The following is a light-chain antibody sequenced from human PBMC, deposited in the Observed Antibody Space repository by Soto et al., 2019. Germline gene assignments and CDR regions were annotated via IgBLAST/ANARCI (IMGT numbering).Light chain of an antibody. CDR3: QQRVSWPLT. Sequence: EIVLTQSPATLSLSPGERATLSCRASQSVSSYLAWYQQNPGQAPRLLIYDASNRATGIPARFSGSGSGTDFTLTIASLEPEDFAVYYCQQRVSWPLTFGQGTTLEIK. V-gene: IGKV3-11*01. J-gene: IGKJ1*01. CDR2: DAS. CDR1: QSVSSY.